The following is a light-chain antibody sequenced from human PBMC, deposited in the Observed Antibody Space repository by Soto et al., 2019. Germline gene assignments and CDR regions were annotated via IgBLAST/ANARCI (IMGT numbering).Light chain of an antibody. CDR3: QQRSNWPIT. V-gene: IGKV3-11*01. CDR2: GAS. J-gene: IGKJ5*01. CDR1: QSVSSY. Sequence: EIVLTQSPATLSFSPGERATLSCRASQSVSSYLAWYQQKPGQAPRLLIYGASNRATGIPDRFSGSGSGTDFTLTISSLEPEDFAVYYCQQRSNWPITFGQATRLEIK.